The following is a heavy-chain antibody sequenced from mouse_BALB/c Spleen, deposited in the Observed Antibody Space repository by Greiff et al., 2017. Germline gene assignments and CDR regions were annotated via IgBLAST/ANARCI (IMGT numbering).Heavy chain of an antibody. CDR3: ARVGGNYEDY. J-gene: IGHJ2*01. CDR2: INPGSGGT. CDR1: GYAFTNYL. Sequence: VQLVESGAELVRPGTSVKVSCKASGYAFTNYLIEWVKQRPGQGLEWIGVINPGSGGTNYNEKFKGKATLTADKSSSTAYMQLSSLTSDDSAVYFCARVGGNYEDYWGQGTTLTVSS. V-gene: IGHV1-54*01. D-gene: IGHD1-1*02.